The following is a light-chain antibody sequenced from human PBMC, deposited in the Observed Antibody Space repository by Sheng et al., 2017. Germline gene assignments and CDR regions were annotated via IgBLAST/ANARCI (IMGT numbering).Light chain of an antibody. Sequence: DIQMTQSPSSLSASVGDRVTITCRASPGIRNDLAWYQQKPGKAPKRLIYAASSLQSGVPSRFSGSGSGTEFTLTISSLQPEDFATYYCLQHDSYPLTFGGGTKVEIK. CDR3: LQHDSYPLT. CDR2: AAS. CDR1: PGIRND. V-gene: IGKV1-17*01. J-gene: IGKJ4*01.